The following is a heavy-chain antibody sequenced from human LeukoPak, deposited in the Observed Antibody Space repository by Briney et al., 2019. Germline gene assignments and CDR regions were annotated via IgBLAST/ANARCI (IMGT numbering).Heavy chain of an antibody. CDR1: GFTFSSYN. CDR2: ISSRSNYI. Sequence: KPGGSLRLSCAASGFTFSSYNMNWVRQAPGKGLEWVSSISSRSNYIYLADSLKGRFTISRDNAKNTLYLQMNSLRAEDTAVYYCARESSYGMDVWGQGTTVTVSS. J-gene: IGHJ6*02. V-gene: IGHV3-21*01. CDR3: ARESSYGMDV.